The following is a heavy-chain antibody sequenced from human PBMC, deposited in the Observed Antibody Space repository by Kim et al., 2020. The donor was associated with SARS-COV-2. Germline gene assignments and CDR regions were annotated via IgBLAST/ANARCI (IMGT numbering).Heavy chain of an antibody. CDR2: ISYDGSNK. CDR1: GFTFSSYG. D-gene: IGHD2-2*01. Sequence: GGSLRLSCAASGFTFSSYGMHWVRQAPGKGLEWVAVISYDGSNKYYADSVKGRFTISRDNSKNTLYLQMNSLRAEDTAVYYCAKQLSICSSTSDYQGY. J-gene: IGHJ4*03. V-gene: IGHV3-30*18. CDR3: AKQLSICSSTSDYQGY.